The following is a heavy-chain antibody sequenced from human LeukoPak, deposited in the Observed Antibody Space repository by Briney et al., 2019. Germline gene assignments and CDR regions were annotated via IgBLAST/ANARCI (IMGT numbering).Heavy chain of an antibody. J-gene: IGHJ6*03. CDR1: GGTFSSYA. Sequence: SVKVSCKASGGTFSSYAISWVRQAPGQGLEWMGGIIPIFGTANYAQKFQGRVTITADESTSAAYMELSSLRSEDTAVYYCARGGAGYSSGWYRYYYYYYMDVWGKGTTVTVSS. V-gene: IGHV1-69*01. D-gene: IGHD6-19*01. CDR2: IIPIFGTA. CDR3: ARGGAGYSSGWYRYYYYYYMDV.